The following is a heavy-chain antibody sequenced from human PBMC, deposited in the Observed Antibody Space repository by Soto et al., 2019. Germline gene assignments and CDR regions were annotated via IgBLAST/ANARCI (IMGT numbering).Heavy chain of an antibody. CDR3: ARTWVMETAHNWFDP. Sequence: ASVKVACKASGGTFSSYAISWVLQAPGQGLEWMGGIIPIFGTANYAQKFQGRVTMTADESTSTAYMELSSLRSDDTAVYYCARTWVMETAHNWFDPWGQGTLVTVSS. J-gene: IGHJ5*02. V-gene: IGHV1-69*13. D-gene: IGHD5-18*01. CDR1: GGTFSSYA. CDR2: IIPIFGTA.